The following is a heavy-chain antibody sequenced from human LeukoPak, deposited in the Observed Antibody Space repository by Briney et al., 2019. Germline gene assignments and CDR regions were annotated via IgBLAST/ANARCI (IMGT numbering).Heavy chain of an antibody. Sequence: PSETLSLTCTVSGGSISSYYWSWIRQPPGKGLEWIGYIYYSGSTNYNPSLKSRVTISVDTSKNQFSLKLSSVTAADTAVYYCARKNYGSGSLDYWGQGTLVTVSS. CDR3: ARKNYGSGSLDY. CDR2: IYYSGST. D-gene: IGHD3-10*01. J-gene: IGHJ4*02. CDR1: GGSISSYY. V-gene: IGHV4-59*01.